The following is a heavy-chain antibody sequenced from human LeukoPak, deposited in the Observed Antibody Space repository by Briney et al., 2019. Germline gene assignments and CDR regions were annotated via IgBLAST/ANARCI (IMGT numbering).Heavy chain of an antibody. D-gene: IGHD4-23*01. CDR3: ASAINYGGNSIGVDY. CDR2: IYYSGST. Sequence: SETLSLTCTVSGGSISSSSYYWGWIRQPPGKWLEWIGSIYYSGSTYYNPSLKSRVTISVDTSKNQFSLKLSSVTAADAAVYYCASAINYGGNSIGVDYWGQGTQVTVSS. CDR1: GGSISSSSYY. V-gene: IGHV4-39*01. J-gene: IGHJ4*02.